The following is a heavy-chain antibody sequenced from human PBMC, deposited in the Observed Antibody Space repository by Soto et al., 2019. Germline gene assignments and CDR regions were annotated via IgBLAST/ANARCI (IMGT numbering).Heavy chain of an antibody. Sequence: PGGSLRLSCAASGFTVSSNYMSWVRQAPGKGLEWVSIIYSGGTTYYADSVKGRFTISRDNSKNTLYLHMNSLRAEDTAVYYCTTYGDYDWGRGTLVTVSS. V-gene: IGHV3-53*01. CDR3: TTYGDYD. D-gene: IGHD4-17*01. CDR1: GFTVSSNY. CDR2: IYSGGTT. J-gene: IGHJ4*02.